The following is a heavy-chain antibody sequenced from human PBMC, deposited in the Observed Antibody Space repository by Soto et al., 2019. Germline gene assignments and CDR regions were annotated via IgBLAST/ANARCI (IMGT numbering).Heavy chain of an antibody. Sequence: QVQLVQSGAEVKKPGASVKVSCKASGYTFTRFNMHWVRQAPGQGLAWMGWINAGSGNTRYSQKFQGRVTFTRDTSANTVYMEVSSLISEDTAVYYCARPKDYDDCLDSWGQVTLVTVSS. V-gene: IGHV1-3*01. CDR3: ARPKDYDDCLDS. CDR1: GYTFTRFN. J-gene: IGHJ4*02. CDR2: INAGSGNT. D-gene: IGHD3-22*01.